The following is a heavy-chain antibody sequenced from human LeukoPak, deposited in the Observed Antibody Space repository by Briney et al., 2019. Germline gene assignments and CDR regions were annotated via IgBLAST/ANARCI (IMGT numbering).Heavy chain of an antibody. V-gene: IGHV3-30*04. D-gene: IGHD3-22*01. Sequence: GGSLRLSCAASGFTFSSYAMHWVRQAPGKGLEWVAVISYDGSNKYYADSVKGRFTISGDNSKNTLYLQMNSLRAEDTAVYYCARALITMIVAYWGQGTLVTVSS. J-gene: IGHJ4*02. CDR1: GFTFSSYA. CDR2: ISYDGSNK. CDR3: ARALITMIVAY.